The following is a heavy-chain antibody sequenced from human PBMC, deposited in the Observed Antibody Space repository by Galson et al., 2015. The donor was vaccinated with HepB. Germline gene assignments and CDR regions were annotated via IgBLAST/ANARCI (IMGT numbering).Heavy chain of an antibody. CDR3: VRAGVRRLDV. Sequence: SLRLSCAGSGFTFINRWMHWVRQAPGKGLVWVSRIYRDGSSTKYADSVKGRFTISRDNAKNTLYLQMNSLRAEDTAVYYCVRAGVRRLDVWGQGTTVTVS. CDR1: GFTFINRW. D-gene: IGHD2-21*01. V-gene: IGHV3-74*03. CDR2: IYRDGSST. J-gene: IGHJ6*02.